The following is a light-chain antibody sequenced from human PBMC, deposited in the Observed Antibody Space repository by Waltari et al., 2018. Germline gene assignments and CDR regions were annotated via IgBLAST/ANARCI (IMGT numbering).Light chain of an antibody. V-gene: IGLV2-14*03. CDR1: SSALGAYNY. CDR2: DVS. CDR3: SSYTTRRTVL. J-gene: IGLJ2*01. Sequence: QSALTQPASVSGSPGQSIAIPCPGTSSALGAYNYVAWYQQHPGKAPKLMIYDVSSRPSGISDRFSGSKSGNTASLTISGLQAEDEAHYYCSSYTTRRTVLFGGGTKLTVL.